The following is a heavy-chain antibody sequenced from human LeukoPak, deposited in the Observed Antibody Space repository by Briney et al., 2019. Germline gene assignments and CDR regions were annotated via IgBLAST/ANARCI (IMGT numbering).Heavy chain of an antibody. CDR2: ISSSGSTI. CDR1: GFTFSSYE. Sequence: GGSLRLSCAASGFTFSSYEMNWVRQAPGKGLEWVSYISSSGSTIYYADSVKGRFTISRDNAKNSLYLQMNSLRAEDTAVYYCARSDSSGYYGYYYYYMDVWGKGTTVTISS. V-gene: IGHV3-48*03. CDR3: ARSDSSGYYGYYYYYMDV. D-gene: IGHD3-22*01. J-gene: IGHJ6*03.